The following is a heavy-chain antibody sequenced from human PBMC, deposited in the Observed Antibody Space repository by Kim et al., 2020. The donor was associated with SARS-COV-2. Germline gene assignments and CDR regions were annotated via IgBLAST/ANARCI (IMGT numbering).Heavy chain of an antibody. J-gene: IGHJ4*02. V-gene: IGHV1-3*01. CDR2: INAGNGNT. D-gene: IGHD1-26*01. Sequence: ASVKVSCKASGYTFTSYAMHWVRQAPGQRLEWMGWINAGNGNTKYSQKFQGRVTITRDTSASTAYMELSSLRSEDTAVYYCARFEWELHLGLDYWGQGTLVTVSS. CDR3: ARFEWELHLGLDY. CDR1: GYTFTSYA.